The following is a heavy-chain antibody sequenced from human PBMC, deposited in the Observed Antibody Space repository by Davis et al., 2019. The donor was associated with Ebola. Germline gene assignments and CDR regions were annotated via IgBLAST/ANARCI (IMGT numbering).Heavy chain of an antibody. CDR2: IDPSDSYT. D-gene: IGHD6-13*01. CDR1: GYSFTSYW. CDR3: ARRRIAAANTGVDV. J-gene: IGHJ6*02. Sequence: GESLKISCKGSGYSFTSYWISWVRQMPGKGLEWMGRIDPSDSYTNYSPSFQGHVTISADKSISTAYLQWSSLKTSDTAMYYCARRRIAAANTGVDVWGQGTTVTVSS. V-gene: IGHV5-10-1*01.